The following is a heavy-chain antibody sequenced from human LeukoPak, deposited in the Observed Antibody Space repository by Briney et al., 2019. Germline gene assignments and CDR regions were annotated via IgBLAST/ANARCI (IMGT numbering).Heavy chain of an antibody. CDR1: GFTFSSYG. CDR3: ARDDSSGYLALDY. CDR2: IRYDGSNK. J-gene: IGHJ4*02. D-gene: IGHD3-22*01. V-gene: IGHV3-30*02. Sequence: GGSLRLSCAASGFTFSSYGMHWVRQAPGKGLEWAAFIRYDGSNKYYADSVKGRFTISRDNSKNTLYLQMNSLRAEDTAVYCCARDDSSGYLALDYWGQGTLVTVSS.